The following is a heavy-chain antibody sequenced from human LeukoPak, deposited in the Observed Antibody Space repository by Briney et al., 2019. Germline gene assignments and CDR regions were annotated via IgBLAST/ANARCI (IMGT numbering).Heavy chain of an antibody. D-gene: IGHD3-3*01. CDR2: ISGVSDST. CDR3: AKDSNFWSGYPFDAFDV. CDR1: GFTFSNCA. J-gene: IGHJ3*01. V-gene: IGHV3-23*01. Sequence: GGSLRLSCAASGFTFSNCAMSWVRQAPGKGLEWVSTISGVSDSTYYADSIKGRFTISRDNSKDTVYLQMNSLRAEDTALYYCAKDSNFWSGYPFDAFDVRGRGTMVTVSS.